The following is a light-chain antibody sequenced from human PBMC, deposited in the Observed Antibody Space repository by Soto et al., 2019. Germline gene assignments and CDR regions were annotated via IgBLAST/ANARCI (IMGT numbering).Light chain of an antibody. CDR2: GAS. Sequence: ELVLTQSPGTLSLSPGERATLSCRASQSVSSSYLAWYQQKPGQAPRLLIYGASNRATGIPDRFSGSGSGTDFTLTFSRLEPEDFAVYFCQQYGRSPPFTFGQGTKVDIK. CDR1: QSVSSSY. V-gene: IGKV3-20*01. CDR3: QQYGRSPPFT. J-gene: IGKJ2*01.